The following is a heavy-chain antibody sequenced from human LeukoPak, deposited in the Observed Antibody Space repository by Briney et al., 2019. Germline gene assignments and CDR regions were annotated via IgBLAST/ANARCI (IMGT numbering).Heavy chain of an antibody. D-gene: IGHD6-19*01. CDR2: ISSSSSYI. CDR3: ARGEKYSSGWYVKNFDY. V-gene: IGHV3-21*01. CDR1: GFTFSSYS. Sequence: GGSLRLSCAASGFTFSSYSMNWVRQAPGKGLEWVSSISSSSSYIYYADSVKGRFTISRDNAKNSLYLQMNSLRAEDTAVYYCARGEKYSSGWYVKNFDYWGQGTLVTVSS. J-gene: IGHJ4*02.